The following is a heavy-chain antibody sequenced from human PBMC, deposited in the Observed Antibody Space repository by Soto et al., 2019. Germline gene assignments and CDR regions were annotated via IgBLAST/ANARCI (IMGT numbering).Heavy chain of an antibody. CDR3: ASARRGRWHDFDY. D-gene: IGHD2-15*01. CDR1: GFTFNSHG. V-gene: IGHV3-33*01. CDR2: TWYDGRKE. J-gene: IGHJ4*02. Sequence: TGGSLRLSCAASGFTFNSHGMHWVRQAPGKGLEWVAVTWYDGRKEYYGDSVKGRFTISRDNSKNMMYVEMNSLRAEDTAIYYCASARRGRWHDFDYWGQGTQVTVSS.